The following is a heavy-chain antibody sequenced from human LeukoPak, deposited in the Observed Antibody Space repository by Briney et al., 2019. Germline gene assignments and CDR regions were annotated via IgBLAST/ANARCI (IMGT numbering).Heavy chain of an antibody. CDR1: NDYIKDYY. V-gene: IGHV4-59*01. CDR2: IYYSGST. Sequence: SETLSLTCTLSNDYIKDYYWSWIRQPAGKGLEWIGYIYYSGSTNYNPSLKSRVTISVDTSKNQFSLKLSSVTAADTAVYYCARVVAEHGNNWFDPWGQGTLVTVSS. D-gene: IGHD5-12*01. J-gene: IGHJ5*02. CDR3: ARVVAEHGNNWFDP.